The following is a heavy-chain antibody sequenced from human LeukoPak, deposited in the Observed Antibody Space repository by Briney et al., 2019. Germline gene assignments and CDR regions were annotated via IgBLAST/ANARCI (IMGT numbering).Heavy chain of an antibody. V-gene: IGHV3-11*01. J-gene: IGHJ4*02. CDR1: GFTFSDYY. Sequence: GGSLRLSCAASGFTFSDYYMSWIRQSPGKGLEWVAYISSSGSTIYYADSVKGRFTISRDNAKNSLYLQMNSLRAEDTAVYYCARAPGYTYWGYYFDYWGQGTLVTVSS. D-gene: IGHD3-16*01. CDR2: ISSSGSTI. CDR3: ARAPGYTYWGYYFDY.